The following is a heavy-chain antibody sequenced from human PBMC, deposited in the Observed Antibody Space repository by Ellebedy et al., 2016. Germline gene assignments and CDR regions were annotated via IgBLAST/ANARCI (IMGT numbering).Heavy chain of an antibody. Sequence: GGSLRLSXAASGFTFSSYGMHWVRQAPGKGLEWVAVISYDGSNKYYADSVKGRFTISRDNSKNTLYLQMNSLRAEDTAVYYCAKGGTRWLRYPDQHWGQGTLVTVSS. D-gene: IGHD5-12*01. J-gene: IGHJ1*01. V-gene: IGHV3-30*18. CDR1: GFTFSSYG. CDR2: ISYDGSNK. CDR3: AKGGTRWLRYPDQH.